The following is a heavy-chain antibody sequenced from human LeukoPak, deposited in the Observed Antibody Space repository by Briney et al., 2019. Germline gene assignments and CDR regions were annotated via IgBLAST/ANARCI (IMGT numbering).Heavy chain of an antibody. Sequence: GGSLRLSCAASGFTFSNYAMNWVRQAPGKGLEWVSTISASGGTTYYADSVKGRFTISRDNSKNTLYLQMNSLRAEDTAVYYCAKDRHSTTVRPRQDYWGQGTLVTVSS. CDR2: ISASGGTT. CDR3: AKDRHSTTVRPRQDY. J-gene: IGHJ4*02. CDR1: GFTFSNYA. V-gene: IGHV3-23*01. D-gene: IGHD4-17*01.